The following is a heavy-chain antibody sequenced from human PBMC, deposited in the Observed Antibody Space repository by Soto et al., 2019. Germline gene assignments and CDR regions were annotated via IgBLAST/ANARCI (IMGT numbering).Heavy chain of an antibody. V-gene: IGHV4-39*01. Sequence: QLQLQESGPGLVKPSETLSLTCTVSGGSISSSSYYWGWIRQPPGKGLEWIGSIYYSGSTYYNPSPKSRFTISVAPSKNRFALKLSSVTAADTAVYYCAQKRIAAAGALYYFDYWGQGTLVTVSS. CDR2: IYYSGST. CDR1: GGSISSSSYY. CDR3: AQKRIAAAGALYYFDY. J-gene: IGHJ4*02. D-gene: IGHD6-13*01.